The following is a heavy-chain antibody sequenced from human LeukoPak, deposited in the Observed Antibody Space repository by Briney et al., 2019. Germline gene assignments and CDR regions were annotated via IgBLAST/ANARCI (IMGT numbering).Heavy chain of an antibody. J-gene: IGHJ3*02. Sequence: GGSLRLSCAASGFTFSSYSMNWVRQAPGKGLEWVSSISSSSSYIYYADSVKGRFTISRDNAKNSLYLQMNSLRAEDTAVYYCARAPDLYDYGDYANGILNIWGQGTMVTVSS. V-gene: IGHV3-21*01. CDR2: ISSSSSYI. CDR1: GFTFSSYS. CDR3: ARAPDLYDYGDYANGILNI. D-gene: IGHD4-17*01.